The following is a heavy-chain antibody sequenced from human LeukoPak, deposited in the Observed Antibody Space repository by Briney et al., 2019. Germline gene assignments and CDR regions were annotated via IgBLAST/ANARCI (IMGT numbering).Heavy chain of an antibody. V-gene: IGHV3-30*04. CDR3: ARARSSYGYGDAFDI. J-gene: IGHJ3*02. D-gene: IGHD5-18*01. CDR2: ITYDGSSK. Sequence: GRSLRLSCAASGFTFSTYAMHWVRQAPGKGLEWVAVITYDGSSKYYADSVKGRFTISRDNSKNTLYLQMNSLRAEDTAVYYCARARSSYGYGDAFDIWGQGTMVTVSS. CDR1: GFTFSTYA.